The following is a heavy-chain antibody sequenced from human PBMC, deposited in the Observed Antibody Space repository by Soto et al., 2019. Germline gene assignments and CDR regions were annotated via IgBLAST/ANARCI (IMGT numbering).Heavy chain of an antibody. Sequence: QVQLVQSGAEVKKPGSSVKVSCKASGGTFSSYTISWVRQAPGQGLEWMGRIIPILGIANYAQKFQGRVTITADNSTSTAYMELSSLRSEDTAVYYCARSYDILTGYYNHWYFDLWGRGTLVTVSS. V-gene: IGHV1-69*02. CDR1: GGTFSSYT. D-gene: IGHD3-9*01. CDR2: IIPILGIA. CDR3: ARSYDILTGYYNHWYFDL. J-gene: IGHJ2*01.